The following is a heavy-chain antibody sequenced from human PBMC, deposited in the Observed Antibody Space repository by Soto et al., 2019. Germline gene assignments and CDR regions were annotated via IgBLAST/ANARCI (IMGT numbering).Heavy chain of an antibody. V-gene: IGHV4-59*01. CDR1: GASITPYY. J-gene: IGHJ4*02. D-gene: IGHD1-20*01. Sequence: PSETLSLTCTVSGASITPYYWTWIRHPPGKGLEWIGYVYHTGNTYYNPSLKSRVTISLDTSKNQVSLRLKSVTAADTAVYYCAREQYNWKLWGQGTLVTVSS. CDR2: VYHTGNT. CDR3: AREQYNWKL.